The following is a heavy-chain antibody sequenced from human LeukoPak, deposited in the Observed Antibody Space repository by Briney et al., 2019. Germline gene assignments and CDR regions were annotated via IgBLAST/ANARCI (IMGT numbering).Heavy chain of an antibody. V-gene: IGHV3-9*01. D-gene: IGHD5-24*01. CDR1: GFTFDGYA. Sequence: QAGGSLRLSCAASGFTFDGYAMHWVRQAPGKGLEWVSGISWNSGSIGYADSVKGRFTISRDNAKNSLYLQMNSLRAEDTAVYYCARATGGRWLQLVAYWGQGTLVTVSS. CDR2: ISWNSGSI. J-gene: IGHJ4*02. CDR3: ARATGGRWLQLVAY.